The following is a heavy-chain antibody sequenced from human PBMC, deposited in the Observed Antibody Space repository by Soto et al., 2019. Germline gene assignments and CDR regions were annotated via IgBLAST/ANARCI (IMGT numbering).Heavy chain of an antibody. CDR3: ARDVGLGQLHSENYYNGVDV. J-gene: IGHJ6*02. Sequence: SETLSLTCTVSGGSISTFYWSWIRQPPGKGLEWIGYIYYTGSTNYNPSLESRVTISVDTSKNQFSLKLSSVIAADTAVYYCARDVGLGQLHSENYYNGVDVWGQGTTVTVSS. CDR1: GGSISTFY. CDR2: IYYTGST. V-gene: IGHV4-59*01. D-gene: IGHD1-1*01.